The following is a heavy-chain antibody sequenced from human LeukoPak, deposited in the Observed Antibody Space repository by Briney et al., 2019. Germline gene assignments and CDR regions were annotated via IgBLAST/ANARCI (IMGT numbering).Heavy chain of an antibody. Sequence: ASVKVSCKASGYIFTNYYVHWVRQAPGQGLEWMGIINPNGINTNYAQNFQGRVTMTRDMSTNIIYMELSSLRSEDTAVYYCARGPHIRTYDRDNWFDPWGQGTLVTVSS. V-gene: IGHV1-46*01. D-gene: IGHD3-3*01. CDR3: ARGPHIRTYDRDNWFDP. J-gene: IGHJ5*02. CDR1: GYIFTNYY. CDR2: INPNGINT.